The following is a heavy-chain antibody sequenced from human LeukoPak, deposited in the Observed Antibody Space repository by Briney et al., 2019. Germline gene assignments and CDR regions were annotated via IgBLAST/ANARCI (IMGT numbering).Heavy chain of an antibody. Sequence: ASVKVSCKASGYTLSTYGISWVRQAPGQGLEWMGWISAYNGNTNYAQKLQGRVTMTTDTSTATAYMELRSLRSDDTAVYYCARGGNYFRFDPWGQGTLVTVSS. D-gene: IGHD1-26*01. V-gene: IGHV1-18*01. J-gene: IGHJ5*02. CDR1: GYTLSTYG. CDR3: ARGGNYFRFDP. CDR2: ISAYNGNT.